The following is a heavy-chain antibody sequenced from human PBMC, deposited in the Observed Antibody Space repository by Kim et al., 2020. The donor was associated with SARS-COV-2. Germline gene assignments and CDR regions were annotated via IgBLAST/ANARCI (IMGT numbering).Heavy chain of an antibody. CDR1: GFAFSNYA. CDR3: AKGVYSGYEYAFDI. J-gene: IGHJ3*02. V-gene: IGHV3-23*01. CDR2: ISGSGGST. D-gene: IGHD5-12*01. Sequence: GGSLRLSCAASGFAFSNYAMSWVRQAPGKGLEWVSGISGSGGSTYYADSVKGRFTISRDNSKNTLYLQMNSLRGEDTAVYYCAKGVYSGYEYAFDIWGQGTMVTVSS.